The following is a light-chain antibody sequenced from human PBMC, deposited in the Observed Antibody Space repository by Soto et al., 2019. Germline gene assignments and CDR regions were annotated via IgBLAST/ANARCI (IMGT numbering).Light chain of an antibody. CDR2: NTN. CDR3: VLYMGSGTVV. V-gene: IGLV8-61*01. CDR1: SGSVSTSYY. Sequence: QTVVTQEPSFSVSPGGTVTLTCGLSSGSVSTSYYTSWYQQTPGQAPRTLIYNTNTRSSGVPDRFSGSILGNKAALTITGAQADDESDYYCVLYMGSGTVVFGGGTKLTVL. J-gene: IGLJ2*01.